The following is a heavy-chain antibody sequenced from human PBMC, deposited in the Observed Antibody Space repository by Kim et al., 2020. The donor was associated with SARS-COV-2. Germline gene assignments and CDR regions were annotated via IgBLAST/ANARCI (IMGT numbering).Heavy chain of an antibody. CDR3: TRTRDCTRAYGMDV. J-gene: IGHJ6*02. V-gene: IGHV3-49*02. D-gene: IGHD2-21*02. Sequence: AASVKGRFTISRDDSKSIAYLQMTSRKTEDTTVYYCTRTRDCTRAYGMDVWGQGTTVTVSS.